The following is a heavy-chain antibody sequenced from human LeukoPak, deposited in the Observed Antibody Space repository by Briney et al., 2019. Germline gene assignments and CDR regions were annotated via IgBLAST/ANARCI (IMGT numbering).Heavy chain of an antibody. CDR2: ISAYNGNT. CDR3: ARDGYDSSGYYYYDY. J-gene: IGHJ4*02. Sequence: ASVKVSCKASGYTSTSYGISWVRQAPGQGLEWMGWISAYNGNTNYAQKLQGRVTMTTDTSTSTAYMELRSLRSGDTAVYYCARDGYDSSGYYYYDYWGQGTLVTVSS. V-gene: IGHV1-18*01. CDR1: GYTSTSYG. D-gene: IGHD3-22*01.